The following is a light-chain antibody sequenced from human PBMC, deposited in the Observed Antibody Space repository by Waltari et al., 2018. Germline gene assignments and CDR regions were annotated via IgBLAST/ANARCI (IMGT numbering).Light chain of an antibody. CDR3: QQYNGQPLT. Sequence: EIVLTQSPATLSLSPGERATLSCRASPSVNTFLAWYQQKPGQAPRLLIYDASNRATGFPARFSGSGSGTEFTLTITSLQSEDSAVYFCQQYNGQPLTFGGGTKVEIK. CDR1: PSVNTF. CDR2: DAS. J-gene: IGKJ4*01. V-gene: IGKV3-15*01.